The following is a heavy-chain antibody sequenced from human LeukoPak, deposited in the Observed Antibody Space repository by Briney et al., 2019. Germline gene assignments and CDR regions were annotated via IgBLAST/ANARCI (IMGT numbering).Heavy chain of an antibody. Sequence: GGSLRLSCAASGFIFSDYAIHWVRQAPRKGLEWVAVISYDGNNKEYADSVKGRFTISRDNSKSTVYLQVNSLRGEDTAVIYCARDPLNRRWGSYYFDYWGQGTLVTVSS. D-gene: IGHD1-14*01. CDR3: ARDPLNRRWGSYYFDY. J-gene: IGHJ4*02. CDR2: ISYDGNNK. CDR1: GFIFSDYA. V-gene: IGHV3-30-3*01.